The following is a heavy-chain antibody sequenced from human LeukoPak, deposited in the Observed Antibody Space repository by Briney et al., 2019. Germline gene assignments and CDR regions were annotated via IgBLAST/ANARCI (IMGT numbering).Heavy chain of an antibody. CDR1: GFTFDDYG. V-gene: IGHV3-20*04. J-gene: IGHJ4*02. D-gene: IGHD3-16*02. Sequence: GGSLRLSCAASGFTFDDYGMSWVRHAPGKGLEWVSGINWNGGSTGYADSVKGRFTISRDNAKNFLYLQMNILGAENTALYYCARGAAGGLVYYFDYWGQGTLVTVSS. CDR3: ARGAAGGLVYYFDY. CDR2: INWNGGST.